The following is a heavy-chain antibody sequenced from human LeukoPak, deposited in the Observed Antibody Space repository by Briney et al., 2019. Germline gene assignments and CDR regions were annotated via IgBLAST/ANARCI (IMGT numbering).Heavy chain of an antibody. CDR1: GFTFSSFR. Sequence: GGSLRLSCAASGFTFSSFRMNWVRQAPGKGLEWVSSISSSSSYIYYADSVKGRFTISRDNAKNSLYLQMNSLRAEDTAVYYCARDHAVPAAHRSWLYAFDIWGQGTMVTVSS. D-gene: IGHD2-2*01. CDR3: ARDHAVPAAHRSWLYAFDI. CDR2: ISSSSSYI. J-gene: IGHJ3*02. V-gene: IGHV3-21*01.